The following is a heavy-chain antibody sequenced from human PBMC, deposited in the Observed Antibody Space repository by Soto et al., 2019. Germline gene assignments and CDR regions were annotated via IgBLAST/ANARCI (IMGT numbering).Heavy chain of an antibody. CDR1: GGTFSSYT. CDR3: ARANFDAGYYYYYMDV. D-gene: IGHD7-27*01. V-gene: IGHV1-69*02. Sequence: GASVKVSCKASGGTFSSYTISWVRQAPGQGLEWMGRIIPILGIANYAQKFQGRVTITADKSTSTAYMELSSLRSEDTAVYYCARANFDAGYYYYYMDVWGKGTTVTV. CDR2: IIPILGIA. J-gene: IGHJ6*03.